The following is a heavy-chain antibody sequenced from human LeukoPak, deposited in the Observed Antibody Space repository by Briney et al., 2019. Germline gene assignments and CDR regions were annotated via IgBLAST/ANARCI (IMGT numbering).Heavy chain of an antibody. J-gene: IGHJ4*02. CDR2: ISGSGADT. V-gene: IGHV3-23*01. D-gene: IGHD6-19*01. Sequence: PGGSLRLSCAASGFTFNNFPMSWARQAPGKGLEWVSFISGSGADTYYADSVKGRFTISRDDSKNTLYLQMNSLRAEDTAVFYCVKGGWLDYWGQGALVTVSS. CDR1: GFTFNNFP. CDR3: VKGGWLDY.